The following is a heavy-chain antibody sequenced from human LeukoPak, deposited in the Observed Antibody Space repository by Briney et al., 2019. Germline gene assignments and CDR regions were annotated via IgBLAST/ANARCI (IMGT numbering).Heavy chain of an antibody. Sequence: GASVKVSCKASGYTFTGYYVDWVRQAPGQGLEWMGWINPNSGGTNYAKKFQGRVTMTRDTSISIVYMELSRLKFDDTAMYYCARGGIVPGATADAFEIWGQGTTVTVSS. CDR1: GYTFTGYY. CDR3: ARGGIVPGATADAFEI. D-gene: IGHD2-2*01. V-gene: IGHV1-2*02. J-gene: IGHJ3*02. CDR2: INPNSGGT.